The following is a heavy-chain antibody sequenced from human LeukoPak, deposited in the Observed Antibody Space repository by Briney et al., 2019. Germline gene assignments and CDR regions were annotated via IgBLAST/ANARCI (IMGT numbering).Heavy chain of an antibody. CDR3: ARLANYYDSSGPPILDY. V-gene: IGHV4-34*01. J-gene: IGHJ4*02. CDR1: GGSFSGYY. D-gene: IGHD3-22*01. Sequence: SETLSLTCAVYGGSFSGYYWSWIRQPPGKGLEWIGEINHSGSTNYNPSLKSRVTISVDTSKNQFSLKLSSVTAADTAVYYCARLANYYDSSGPPILDYWGQGTLVTVSS. CDR2: INHSGST.